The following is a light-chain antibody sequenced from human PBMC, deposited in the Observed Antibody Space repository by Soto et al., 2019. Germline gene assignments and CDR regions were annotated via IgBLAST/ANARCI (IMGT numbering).Light chain of an antibody. V-gene: IGKV3-11*01. Sequence: EIVLTQSPVTLSLSTGERATLSCRASQTVGSYLAWLQQKPGQAPRLLIYDASKRATGIPGRFSGSGSGTDFILTISSLEPEDFAVYYCQQRRDSITFGQGTRLEIK. CDR3: QQRRDSIT. CDR2: DAS. CDR1: QTVGSY. J-gene: IGKJ5*01.